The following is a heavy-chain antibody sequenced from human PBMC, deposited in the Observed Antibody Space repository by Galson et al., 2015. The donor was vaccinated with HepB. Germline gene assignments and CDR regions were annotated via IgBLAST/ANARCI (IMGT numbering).Heavy chain of an antibody. CDR2: IRYDGSKK. Sequence: SLRLSCAASGFTFRSYGVHWVRQAPGKGLDWAAFIRYDGSKKYYADSVKGRFTIPRDNSQNTLYLQMTSLRAEDSALYYCAKDLRGYNFAYGSDYWGQGTLVTVSS. J-gene: IGHJ4*02. D-gene: IGHD5-12*01. CDR3: AKDLRGYNFAYGSDY. V-gene: IGHV3-30*02. CDR1: GFTFRSYG.